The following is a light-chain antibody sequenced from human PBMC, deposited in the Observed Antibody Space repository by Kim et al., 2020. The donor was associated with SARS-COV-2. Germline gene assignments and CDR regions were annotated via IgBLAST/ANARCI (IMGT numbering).Light chain of an antibody. J-gene: IGKJ2*01. V-gene: IGKV1-5*03. CDR2: LAS. CDR3: QHYSRFPYT. CDR1: ESIGTW. Sequence: DIQMTQSPSTLSASVGDRVTITCRASESIGTWLAWYQQKPGRAPRLLIYLASTLENGVPSRFSGTGSGTEFSLSITSLQPDDFATYYCQHYSRFPYTFGQGTKLDI.